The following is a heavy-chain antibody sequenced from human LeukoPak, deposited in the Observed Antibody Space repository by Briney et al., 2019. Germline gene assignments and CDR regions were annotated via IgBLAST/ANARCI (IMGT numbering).Heavy chain of an antibody. Sequence: GGSLRLSCEASGFTIISYAMSWVRQAPGKGLEWVSAVSGTADNTYYAESVRGHFTISRDNSKNTLYLQMNSLRAEDAAVYFCAKATYYYDSYGYNGVFDYWGQGTLVTLSS. V-gene: IGHV3-23*01. D-gene: IGHD3-22*01. CDR1: GFTIISYA. CDR2: VSGTADNT. CDR3: AKATYYYDSYGYNGVFDY. J-gene: IGHJ4*02.